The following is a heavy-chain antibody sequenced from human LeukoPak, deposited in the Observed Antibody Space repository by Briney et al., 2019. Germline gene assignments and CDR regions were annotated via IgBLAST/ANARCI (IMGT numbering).Heavy chain of an antibody. D-gene: IGHD4-17*01. CDR3: ARSLGMTTVTTGWFDP. CDR2: IYYSGST. V-gene: IGHV4-31*03. J-gene: IGHJ5*02. Sequence: SQTLSLTCTVCGGSISSGGYYWSWIRQHPGKGLEWIGYIYYSGSTYYNPSLKSRVTISVDTSKNQFSLKLSSVTAADTAVYYCARSLGMTTVTTGWFDPWGQGTLVTVSS. CDR1: GGSISSGGYY.